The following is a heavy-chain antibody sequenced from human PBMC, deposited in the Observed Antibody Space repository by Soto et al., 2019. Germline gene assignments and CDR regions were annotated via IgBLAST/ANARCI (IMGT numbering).Heavy chain of an antibody. D-gene: IGHD6-19*01. CDR3: ARPGQWLSAFDV. J-gene: IGHJ3*01. CDR1: GNSISSYY. Sequence: SETLSLTCTVSGNSISSYYWSWIRQPPGKGLEWIGYIFYSGSTNYNPSLKSRVTISVDTSKNQFSLNLTSVTAADTAVYYCARPGQWLSAFDVWGQGTMVTVSS. V-gene: IGHV4-59*08. CDR2: IFYSGST.